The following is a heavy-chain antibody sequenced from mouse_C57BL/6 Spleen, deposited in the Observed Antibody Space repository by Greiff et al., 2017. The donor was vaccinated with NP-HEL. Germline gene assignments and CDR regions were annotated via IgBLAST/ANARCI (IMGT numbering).Heavy chain of an antibody. CDR1: GYTFPSYW. Sequence: VQLQQPGAELVRPGTSVKLSCKASGYTFPSYWMHWVKQRPGQGLEWIGVIDPSDSYTNYNQKFKGKATLTVDTSSSTAYMQLSSLTSEDSAVYYCARRDYGSSCPDYWGQGTTLTVSS. V-gene: IGHV1-59*01. J-gene: IGHJ2*01. D-gene: IGHD1-1*01. CDR2: IDPSDSYT. CDR3: ARRDYGSSCPDY.